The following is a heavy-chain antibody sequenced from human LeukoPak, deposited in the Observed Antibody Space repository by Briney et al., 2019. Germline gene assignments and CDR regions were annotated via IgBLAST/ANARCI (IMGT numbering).Heavy chain of an antibody. CDR2: MNPNSGNT. D-gene: IGHD3-10*01. CDR1: GYTFTSYD. V-gene: IGHV1-8*01. CDR3: ARGGTYPVWFGESPYYFDY. J-gene: IGHJ4*02. Sequence: ASVKVSCKASGYTFTSYDINWVRQATGQGLEWMGGMNPNSGNTGYAQKFQGRVTMTRNTSISTAYMELSSLRSEDTAVYYCARGGTYPVWFGESPYYFDYWGQGTLVTASS.